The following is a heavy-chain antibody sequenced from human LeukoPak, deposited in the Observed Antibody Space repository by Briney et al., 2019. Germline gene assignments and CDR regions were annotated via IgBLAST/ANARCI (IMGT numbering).Heavy chain of an antibody. CDR1: GFTFSSYS. V-gene: IGHV3-21*01. D-gene: IGHD4-17*01. CDR3: ARDPLYGDYADY. CDR2: ISSSSSYI. Sequence: PGGSLRLSCAASGFTFSSYSMNWVRQAPGKGLEWVSSISSSSSYIYYADSVKGRFTISRDNAKNSLYLQMNSLRAEDTAVHYCARDPLYGDYADYWGQGTLVTVSS. J-gene: IGHJ4*02.